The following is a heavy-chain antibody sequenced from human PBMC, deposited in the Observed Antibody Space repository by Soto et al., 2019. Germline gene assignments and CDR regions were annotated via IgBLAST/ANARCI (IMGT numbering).Heavy chain of an antibody. Sequence: GESLKLSCKGSGYSFTSYWIGWVRQMPGKGLEWMGIIYPGDSDTRYSPSFQGQVTISADKSISTAYLQWSSLKASDTAMYYCARQPLAAAGTRYYYYYMDVWGKGTTVTVSS. CDR3: ARQPLAAAGTRYYYYYMDV. D-gene: IGHD6-13*01. CDR2: IYPGDSDT. J-gene: IGHJ6*03. V-gene: IGHV5-51*01. CDR1: GYSFTSYW.